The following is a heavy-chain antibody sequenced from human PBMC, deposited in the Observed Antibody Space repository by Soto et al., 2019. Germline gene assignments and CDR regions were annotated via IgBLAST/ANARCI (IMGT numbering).Heavy chain of an antibody. V-gene: IGHV1-69*08. CDR2: IIPILGET. D-gene: IGHD3-16*01. CDR3: ARGLGGRMDD. CDR1: GTIFSSYT. Sequence: QVQLVQSGAEVKKPGSSVRVSCNASGTIFSSYTISWVRQAPGQGLEWMGRIIPILGETNSAQKFQGRVTLTADKSTNTAYMELNRLRLEDTALYYCARGLGGRMDDWGQGTTVTVSS. J-gene: IGHJ6*02.